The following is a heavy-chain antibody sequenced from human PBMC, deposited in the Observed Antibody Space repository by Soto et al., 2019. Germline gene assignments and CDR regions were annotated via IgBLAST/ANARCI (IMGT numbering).Heavy chain of an antibody. D-gene: IGHD3-16*01. V-gene: IGHV1-2*06. J-gene: IGHJ1*01. CDR2: INSNTGDT. Sequence: QVQLVQSGAEVKKPGASVTVSCKASGYTCTGYYIYWVRQAPGQGLEWMGRINSNTGDTRYAQRFQGKVTMTSDTSINTAHMELRSQKSNDTAVYYCARTLGAAEYLQLWGQGTLVTVSS. CDR1: GYTCTGYY. CDR3: ARTLGAAEYLQL.